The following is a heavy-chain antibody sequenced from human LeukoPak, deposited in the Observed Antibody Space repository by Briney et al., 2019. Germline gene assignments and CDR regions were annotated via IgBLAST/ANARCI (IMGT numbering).Heavy chain of an antibody. CDR3: ARSKPWGYSSSWNGAFDI. CDR1: GFTFSSYA. Sequence: WRSLRLSCAASGFTFSSYAMHWVRQAPGKGLEWVAVISYDGSNKYYADSVKGRFTISRDNSKNTLYLQMNSLRAEDTAVYYCARSKPWGYSSSWNGAFDIWGQGTMVTVSS. V-gene: IGHV3-30*04. CDR2: ISYDGSNK. J-gene: IGHJ3*02. D-gene: IGHD6-13*01.